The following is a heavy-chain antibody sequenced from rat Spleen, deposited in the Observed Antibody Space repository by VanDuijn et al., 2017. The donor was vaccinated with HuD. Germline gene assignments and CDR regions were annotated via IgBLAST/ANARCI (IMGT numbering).Heavy chain of an antibody. D-gene: IGHD1-4*01. CDR2: FIYDGSGT. V-gene: IGHV5-17*01. CDR3: ARVGTRVSRFAY. J-gene: IGHJ3*01. Sequence: EVQLVESGGGLVQPGRSLKLSCAASGFTFSDYSMAWVRQAPKKGPEWVATFIYDGSGTYYRDSVRGRFTISRDNAESTLYLQMDTVRSEDTATYYCARVGTRVSRFAYWGQGTLVTVSS. CDR1: GFTFSDYS.